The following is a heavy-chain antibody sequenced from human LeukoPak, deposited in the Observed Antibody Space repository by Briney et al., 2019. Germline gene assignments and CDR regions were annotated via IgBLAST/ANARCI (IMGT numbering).Heavy chain of an antibody. V-gene: IGHV1-69*04. CDR1: GGTFSSYA. CDR2: IIPILDIA. J-gene: IGHJ4*02. D-gene: IGHD6-13*01. Sequence: ASVKVSCKASGGTFSSYAISWVRQAPGQGLEWMGRIIPILDIADYAQKFQGRVTITADKSTNTAYMELSSLRSEDTAVYYCARSVSSSWYDYWGQGTLVTVSS. CDR3: ARSVSSSWYDY.